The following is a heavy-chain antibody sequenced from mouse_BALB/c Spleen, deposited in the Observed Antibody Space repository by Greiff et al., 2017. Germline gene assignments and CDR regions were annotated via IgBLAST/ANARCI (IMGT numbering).Heavy chain of an antibody. Sequence: VQLKESGGGLVQPGGSRKLSCAASGFTFSSFGMHWVRQAPEKGLEWVAYISSGSSTIYYADTVKGRFTISRDNPKNTLFLQMTSLRSEDTAMYYCARLLRYYAMDYWGQGTSVTVSS. CDR1: GFTFSSFG. J-gene: IGHJ4*01. CDR2: ISSGSSTI. D-gene: IGHD1-1*01. CDR3: ARLLRYYAMDY. V-gene: IGHV5-17*02.